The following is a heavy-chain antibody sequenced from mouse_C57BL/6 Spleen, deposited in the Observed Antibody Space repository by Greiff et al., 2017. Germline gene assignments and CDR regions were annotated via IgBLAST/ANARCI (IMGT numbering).Heavy chain of an antibody. D-gene: IGHD1-1*01. Sequence: VQVVESGAELVRPGASVTLSCKASGYTFTDYEMHWVKQTPVHGLEWIGAIDPETGGTAYNQKFKGKAILTADKSSSTAYMELRSLTSEDSAVYYCTRKYYGSRGYFGVWGTGTTVT. V-gene: IGHV1-15*01. CDR3: TRKYYGSRGYFGV. J-gene: IGHJ1*03. CDR1: GYTFTDYE. CDR2: IDPETGGT.